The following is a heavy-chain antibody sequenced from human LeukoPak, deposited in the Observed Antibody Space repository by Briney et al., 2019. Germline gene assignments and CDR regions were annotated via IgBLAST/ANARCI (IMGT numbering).Heavy chain of an antibody. CDR3: ARCPVPGRGDYFDY. Sequence: KTGGSLRLSCAASGFTFNTYSMNWVRQAPGKGLEWASSISSSSSYIYYADSVKGRFTISRDNAKNSLYLQMNSLRAEDTAVYYCARCPVPGRGDYFDYWGQGTLVTVSS. D-gene: IGHD6-19*01. CDR2: ISSSSSYI. CDR1: GFTFNTYS. V-gene: IGHV3-21*01. J-gene: IGHJ4*02.